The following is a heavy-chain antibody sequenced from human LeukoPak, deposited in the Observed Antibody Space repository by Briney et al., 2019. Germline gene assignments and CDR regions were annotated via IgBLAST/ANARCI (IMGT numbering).Heavy chain of an antibody. CDR1: GYTFTSYY. CDR2: INPSGDPT. J-gene: IGHJ5*02. V-gene: IGHV1-46*01. Sequence: ASVKVSCKASGYTFTSYYMHWVRQAPGQGLEWVGIINPSGDPTTYAQKLQGRVTMTTDTSTSTAYMELRSLRSDDTAVYYCARYDQYYYGSGSFTNWFDPWGQGTLVTVSS. CDR3: ARYDQYYYGSGSFTNWFDP. D-gene: IGHD3-10*01.